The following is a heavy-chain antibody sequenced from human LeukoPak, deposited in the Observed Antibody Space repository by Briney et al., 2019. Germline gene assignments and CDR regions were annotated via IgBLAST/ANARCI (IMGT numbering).Heavy chain of an antibody. CDR2: ISGSGGST. Sequence: GGSLRLSCAASGFTFSSNAMSWVRQAPGKGLEWVSAISGSGGSTYYADSVKGRFTISRDNSKNTLYLQMNSLRVEDTAVYFCARDSPGGYLDYWGQGTLVTVSS. V-gene: IGHV3-23*01. CDR1: GFTFSSNA. CDR3: ARDSPGGYLDY. D-gene: IGHD3-10*01. J-gene: IGHJ4*02.